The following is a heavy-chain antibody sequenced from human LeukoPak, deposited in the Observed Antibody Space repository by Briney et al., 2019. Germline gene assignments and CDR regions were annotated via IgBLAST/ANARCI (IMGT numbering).Heavy chain of an antibody. CDR1: GGSISGSSYY. CDR2: IYYSGST. Sequence: SETLSLTCTVSGGSISGSSYYWGWIRQPPGKGLEWIGSIYYSGSTYYNPSLKSRVTISVDTSKNQFSLKLSSVTATDTAVYYCARGSYGDYWGQGILVTVSS. D-gene: IGHD1-26*01. V-gene: IGHV4-39*07. J-gene: IGHJ4*02. CDR3: ARGSYGDY.